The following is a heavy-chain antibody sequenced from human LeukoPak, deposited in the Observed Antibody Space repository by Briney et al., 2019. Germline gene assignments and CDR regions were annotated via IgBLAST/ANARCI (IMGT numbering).Heavy chain of an antibody. J-gene: IGHJ4*02. CDR3: ARWFTSGRGFFDY. CDR1: GFTFSHYS. V-gene: IGHV3-48*02. Sequence: GGSLRLSCAASGFTFSHYSMNWVRQAPGKGLEWVSYISSSSTIIYYADSVKGRFTISRDNAKNSLYLQMNSLRDEDAAVYYCARWFTSGRGFFDYWGQGILVTVSS. D-gene: IGHD6-19*01. CDR2: ISSSSTII.